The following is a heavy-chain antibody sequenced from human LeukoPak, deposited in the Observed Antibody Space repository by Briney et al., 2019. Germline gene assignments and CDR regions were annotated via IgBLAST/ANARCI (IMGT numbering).Heavy chain of an antibody. V-gene: IGHV4-59*01. CDR2: IYYSGST. Sequence: PSETLSLTCTVSGGSISSYYWSRIRQPPGKGLEWIGYIYYSGSTNYNPSLKSRVTISVDTSKNQFSLKLSSVTAADTAVYYCAGTILTGTSYYFDYWGQGTLVTVSS. J-gene: IGHJ4*02. CDR1: GGSISSYY. D-gene: IGHD3-9*01. CDR3: AGTILTGTSYYFDY.